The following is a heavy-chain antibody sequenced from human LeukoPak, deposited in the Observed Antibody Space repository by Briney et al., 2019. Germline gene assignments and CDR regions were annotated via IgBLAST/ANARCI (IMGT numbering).Heavy chain of an antibody. CDR2: IYYSGST. J-gene: IGHJ1*01. D-gene: IGHD6-19*01. V-gene: IGHV4-39*07. Sequence: PSETLSLTCTVSGGSISSSSYYWGWIRQPPGKGLEWIGSIYYSGSTYYNPSLKSRVTISVDTSKNQFSLKLSSVTAADTAVYYCARVLSSGRGYFQHWGQGTLVTVSS. CDR3: ARVLSSGRGYFQH. CDR1: GGSISSSSYY.